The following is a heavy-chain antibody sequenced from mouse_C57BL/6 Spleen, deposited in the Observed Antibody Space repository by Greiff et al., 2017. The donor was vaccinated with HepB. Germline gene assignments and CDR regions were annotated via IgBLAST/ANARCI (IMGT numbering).Heavy chain of an antibody. CDR3: ARDGSSYVYFDY. CDR2: IDPEDGET. Sequence: EVQLQQSGAELVKPGASVKLSCTASGFNIKDYYMHWVKQRTEQGLEWIGRIDPEDGETKYAPNFQGKATITADTSSNTAYLQLSSLTSEDTAVYYCARDGSSYVYFDYWGQGTTLTVSS. V-gene: IGHV14-2*01. CDR1: GFNIKDYY. J-gene: IGHJ2*01. D-gene: IGHD1-1*01.